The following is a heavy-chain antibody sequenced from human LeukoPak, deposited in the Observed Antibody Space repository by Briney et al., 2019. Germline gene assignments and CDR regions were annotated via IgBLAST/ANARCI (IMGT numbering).Heavy chain of an antibody. CDR1: GFTVSSNY. J-gene: IGHJ4*02. CDR2: IYSGGST. D-gene: IGHD2/OR15-2a*01. CDR3: ARAVEAESPFDY. Sequence: PGGSLRLSCAASGFTVSSNYMSWVRQAPGKGLEWVSVIYSGGSTYYADSVKGRFTISRDNSKNTLYLQMNSLRAEDTAVYYCARAVEAESPFDYWGQGTLVTVSS. V-gene: IGHV3-53*01.